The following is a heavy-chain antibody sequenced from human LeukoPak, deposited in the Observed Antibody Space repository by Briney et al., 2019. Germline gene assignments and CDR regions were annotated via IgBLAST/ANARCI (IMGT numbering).Heavy chain of an antibody. Sequence: GASVKVSCQASGYTFTSYDIKWVRQATGQGLEGMGWMNPNSGNTGYAQKFQGRVTMTRNTSISKAYMQLSSLRSEDTAVYYCARGALVPAAWYYYYYYMDVWGKGTTVTVSS. CDR2: MNPNSGNT. CDR3: ARGALVPAAWYYYYYYMDV. V-gene: IGHV1-8*01. CDR1: GYTFTSYD. D-gene: IGHD2-2*01. J-gene: IGHJ6*03.